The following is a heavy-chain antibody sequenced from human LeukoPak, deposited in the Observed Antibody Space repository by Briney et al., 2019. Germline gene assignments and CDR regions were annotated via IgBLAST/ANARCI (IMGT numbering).Heavy chain of an antibody. J-gene: IGHJ5*02. Sequence: GASVKVSCKASGYTFTSHGITWVRQAPGQGLEWMGWISTYNGNTDYAQKFQGRVTMTTDTSTSTAYMELRSLRSDDTAVYYCARDEGRVSGSYNPRGQGTLVTVSS. D-gene: IGHD3-10*01. V-gene: IGHV1-18*01. CDR1: GYTFTSHG. CDR2: ISTYNGNT. CDR3: ARDEGRVSGSYNP.